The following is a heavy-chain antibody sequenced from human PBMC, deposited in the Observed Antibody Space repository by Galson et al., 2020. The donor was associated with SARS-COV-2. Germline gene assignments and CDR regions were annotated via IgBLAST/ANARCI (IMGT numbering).Heavy chain of an antibody. CDR2: TDEDGRSI. J-gene: IGHJ4*02. CDR3: VIDLCARYDF. Sequence: GGSLRLSCAVSGFTFSRYWMHWVRQVPGKGRVWVSRTDEDGRSIDYADSVRGRFTISRDNARNTLYLQMNSLRAEDTAMYYCVIDLCARYDFWGQGTLVTVSS. CDR1: GFTFSRYW. V-gene: IGHV3-74*01. D-gene: IGHD2-21*01.